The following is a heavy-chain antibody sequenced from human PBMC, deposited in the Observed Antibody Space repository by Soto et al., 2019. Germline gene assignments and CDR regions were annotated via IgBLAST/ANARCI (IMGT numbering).Heavy chain of an antibody. D-gene: IGHD6-6*01. CDR2: ISGSGGST. Sequence: GGSLRLSCAASGFTFSSYAMSWVRQAPGKGLEWVSAISGSGGSTYYADSVKGRFTISRDNSKNTLYLQMNSLRAEDTAVYYCAKDLRYSSSPYYYYYYGMDVWGQGTTVTVPS. V-gene: IGHV3-23*01. J-gene: IGHJ6*02. CDR1: GFTFSSYA. CDR3: AKDLRYSSSPYYYYYYGMDV.